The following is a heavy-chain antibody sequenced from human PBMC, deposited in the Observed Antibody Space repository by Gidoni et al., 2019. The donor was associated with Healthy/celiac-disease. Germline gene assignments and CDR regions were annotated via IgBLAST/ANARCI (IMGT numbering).Heavy chain of an antibody. D-gene: IGHD6-6*01. V-gene: IGHV3-9*01. CDR2: ISWNSGSI. J-gene: IGHJ4*02. CDR3: AKDSSPTIEYSSSLDY. CDR1: GFPFDDYA. Sequence: EVQLVESGGGLVPPGRSLRLPCAASGFPFDDYAMHWVRQAPGKGLEWVSGISWNSGSIGYADSVKGRFTISRDNAKNSLYLQMNSLRAEDTALYYCAKDSSPTIEYSSSLDYWGQGTLVTVSS.